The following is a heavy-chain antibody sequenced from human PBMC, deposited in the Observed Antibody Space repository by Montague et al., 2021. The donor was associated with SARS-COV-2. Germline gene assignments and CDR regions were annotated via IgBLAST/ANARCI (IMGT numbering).Heavy chain of an antibody. CDR1: GDSISSSSYF. Sequence: ETLSLTCSVSGDSISSSSYFWGWIRQPPGKGLEWIGNLYNGGTTYYSPSLKSRVTISVDTSKNHFSLNMASVTAADTAVYYCARTSKLRESSSGNYYYHAMDVWGQGPTVTVSS. CDR2: LYNGGTT. J-gene: IGHJ6*02. CDR3: ARTSKLRESSSGNYYYHAMDV. V-gene: IGHV4-39*02. D-gene: IGHD3-16*01.